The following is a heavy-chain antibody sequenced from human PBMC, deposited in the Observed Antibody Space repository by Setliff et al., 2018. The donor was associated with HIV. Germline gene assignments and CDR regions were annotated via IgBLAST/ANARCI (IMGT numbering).Heavy chain of an antibody. CDR3: AREAEQGERSSSWYFDY. D-gene: IGHD6-6*01. CDR2: ISGYNGNT. CDR1: GYTFSSYD. Sequence: ASVKVSCKASGYTFSSYDINWVRQAPGQGLEWMGWISGYNGNTKYAQRFQGRVAMTTETSTITAYMEMRSLRSDDTAVYYCAREAEQGERSSSWYFDYWGQGTLVTVSS. J-gene: IGHJ4*02. V-gene: IGHV1-18*01.